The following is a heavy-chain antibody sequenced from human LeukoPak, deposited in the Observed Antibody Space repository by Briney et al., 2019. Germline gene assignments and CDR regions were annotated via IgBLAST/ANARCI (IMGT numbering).Heavy chain of an antibody. CDR1: GYTFTGYY. V-gene: IGHV1-2*02. J-gene: IGHJ5*01. CDR2: INPKSGGT. Sequence: ASVKVSCKASGYTFTGYYMHWVRQAPGQGLEWMGWINPKSGGTNYAQKFQGRVTMTRDTSINTAYMDLSGLRSDDTAVYFCARGGNHVPELRWNWFASWGQGTLVTVSS. CDR3: ARGGNHVPELRWNWFAS. D-gene: IGHD1-14*01.